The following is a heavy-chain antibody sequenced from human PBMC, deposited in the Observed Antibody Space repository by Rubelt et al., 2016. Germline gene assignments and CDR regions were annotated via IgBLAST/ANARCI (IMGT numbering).Heavy chain of an antibody. Sequence: ETLPLTCAVYGGSFSGYYWSWIRQPPGKGLEWIGSIYYSGSTYYNPSLKSRVTISVDTSKNQFSLKLSSVTAADTAVYYCAKPMVRGVYYFDYWGQGTLVTVSS. V-gene: IGHV4-34*01. CDR3: AKPMVRGVYYFDY. CDR1: GGSFSGYY. CDR2: IYYSGST. J-gene: IGHJ4*02. D-gene: IGHD3-10*01.